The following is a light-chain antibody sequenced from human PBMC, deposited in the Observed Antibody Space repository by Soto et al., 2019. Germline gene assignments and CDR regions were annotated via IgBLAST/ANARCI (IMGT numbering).Light chain of an antibody. Sequence: QSVLTQPPSVSGAPGQTITISCTGSSSNIGAGYDVHWYQQLPGRAPKLLIYGNNNRPSGVPDRFSGSKSGTSVSLAITGLRGEDEADYHCQSYDNSLSGSWVFGGGTKLTVL. V-gene: IGLV1-40*01. CDR1: SSNIGAGYD. CDR3: QSYDNSLSGSWV. J-gene: IGLJ3*02. CDR2: GNN.